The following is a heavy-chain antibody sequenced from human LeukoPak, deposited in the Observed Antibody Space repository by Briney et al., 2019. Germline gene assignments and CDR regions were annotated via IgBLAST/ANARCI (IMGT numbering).Heavy chain of an antibody. CDR1: GGSITTHDNY. CDR3: ARARTGYGDPSRSYLDY. Sequence: PSETLSLTCTVSGGSITTHDNYWGWIRQPPGKGLEWIGSISHSGNTHYSPSLQSRVTMSADTSRNNFSLKLSPVTAADTAVYYCARARTGYGDPSRSYLDYWGQGTLVTVSS. D-gene: IGHD3/OR15-3a*01. CDR2: ISHSGNT. V-gene: IGHV4-39*02. J-gene: IGHJ4*02.